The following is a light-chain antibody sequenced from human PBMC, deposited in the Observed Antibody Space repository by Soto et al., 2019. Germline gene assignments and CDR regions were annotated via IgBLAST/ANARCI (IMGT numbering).Light chain of an antibody. CDR3: MQSIQFPIT. J-gene: IGKJ5*01. V-gene: IGKV2D-29*02. CDR2: RVS. CDR1: QSLLHSDGKAY. Sequence: DLVMTQTPLSLSVTPGQPASISCKSSQSLLHSDGKAYLFWYLQKPGQSPQLLIYRVSNRFSGVPDRFSGSGSGTDFTLKISRVEAEDVGLYYCMQSIQFPITFGQGTRLEIK.